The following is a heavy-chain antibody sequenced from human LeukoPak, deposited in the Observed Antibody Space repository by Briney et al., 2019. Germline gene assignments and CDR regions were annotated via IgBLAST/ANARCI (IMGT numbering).Heavy chain of an antibody. V-gene: IGHV4-39*07. CDR1: GGSISSSSYY. Sequence: SETLSLTCTVSGGSISSSSYYWGWIRQPPGKGLEWIGSIYYSGSTYYNPSLKSRVTISVDTSKNQFSLKLSSVTAADTAVYYCARNGGSVNWFDPWGQGTPVVVSS. D-gene: IGHD4-23*01. J-gene: IGHJ5*02. CDR2: IYYSGST. CDR3: ARNGGSVNWFDP.